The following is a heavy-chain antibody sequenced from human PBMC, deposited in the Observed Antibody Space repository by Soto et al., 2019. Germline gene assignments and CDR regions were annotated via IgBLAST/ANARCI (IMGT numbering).Heavy chain of an antibody. Sequence: EVLVVESGGGLVQPGGSLRLSCAASGFTFSRYDMHWVRQATGRGLEWVSGIGTSGDTYYAGSVKGRFTISRENAKNSVYLQMNSLRAGDTAVYYCARGALGFDPWGQGTLVAVSS. J-gene: IGHJ5*02. CDR1: GFTFSRYD. CDR2: IGTSGDT. CDR3: ARGALGFDP. V-gene: IGHV3-13*04. D-gene: IGHD6-6*01.